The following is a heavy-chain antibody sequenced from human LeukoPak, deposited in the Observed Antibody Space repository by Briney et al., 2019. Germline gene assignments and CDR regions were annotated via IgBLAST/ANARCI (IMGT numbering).Heavy chain of an antibody. V-gene: IGHV4-34*01. J-gene: IGHJ5*02. D-gene: IGHD3-3*01. CDR2: INHSGST. CDR3: ARGRLYDFWSGYYPNRRGFDP. CDR1: GGSIRRADYY. Sequence: SETLSLTCTVSGGSIRRADYYWGWIRQPPGKGLEWIGEINHSGSTNYNPSLKSRVTISVDTSKNQFSLKLSSVTAADTAVYYCARGRLYDFWSGYYPNRRGFDPWGQGTLVTVSS.